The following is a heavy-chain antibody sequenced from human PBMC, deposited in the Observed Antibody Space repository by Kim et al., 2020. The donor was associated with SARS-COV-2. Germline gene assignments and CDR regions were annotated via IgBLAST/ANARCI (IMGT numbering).Heavy chain of an antibody. V-gene: IGHV3-30*18. CDR1: GFTFSSYG. CDR2: ISYDGSNK. CDR3: AKGRPYYYYYGMDV. Sequence: GGSLRLSCAASGFTFSSYGMHWVRQAPGKGLEWVAVISYDGSNKYYADSVKGRFTISRDNSKNTLYLQMNSLRAEDTAVYYCAKGRPYYYYYGMDVWGQGTTVTVSS. J-gene: IGHJ6*02.